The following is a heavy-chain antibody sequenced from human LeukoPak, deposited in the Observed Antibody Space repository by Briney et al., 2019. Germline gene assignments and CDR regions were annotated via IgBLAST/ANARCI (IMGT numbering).Heavy chain of an antibody. CDR2: ISYSGGT. V-gene: IGHV4-59*01. Sequence: SETLSLTCTVSGGSISTYYWGWIRQPPGKGLEWIGYISYSGGTNYNPSLKSRVTISVDTSKNHFSLKLSSVTAADTAVYYCARGDDTSGYYYYFDYWGQGTLVTVSS. CDR3: ARGDDTSGYYYYFDY. CDR1: GGSISTYY. J-gene: IGHJ4*02. D-gene: IGHD3-22*01.